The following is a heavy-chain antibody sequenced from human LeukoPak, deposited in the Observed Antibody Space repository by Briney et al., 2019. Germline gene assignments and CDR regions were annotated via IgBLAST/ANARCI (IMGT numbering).Heavy chain of an antibody. Sequence: SETLSLTCTVSGGSISSYYWSWIRQPPGKGLEWIGYIYYSGSTNYNPSLKSRVTISVDTSKNQFSLKLSSVTAADTAVYYCARVTGGILVVPAAMVWFDPWGQGTLVTVSS. CDR1: GGSISSYY. V-gene: IGHV4-59*01. D-gene: IGHD2-2*01. CDR2: IYYSGST. CDR3: ARVTGGILVVPAAMVWFDP. J-gene: IGHJ5*02.